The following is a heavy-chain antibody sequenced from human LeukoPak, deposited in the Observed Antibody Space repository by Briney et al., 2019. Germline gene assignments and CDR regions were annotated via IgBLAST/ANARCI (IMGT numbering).Heavy chain of an antibody. V-gene: IGHV3-33*01. Sequence: QSGGSLRLSCAASGFTFSSYGMHWVRQAPGKGLEWVAVIWYDGSNKYYADSVKGRFTISRDNSKNTLYLQMNSLRAEDTAVYYCARAVYCSSTSCYSGWHNWFDPWGQGTLVTVSS. CDR1: GFTFSSYG. CDR2: IWYDGSNK. D-gene: IGHD2-2*01. CDR3: ARAVYCSSTSCYSGWHNWFDP. J-gene: IGHJ5*02.